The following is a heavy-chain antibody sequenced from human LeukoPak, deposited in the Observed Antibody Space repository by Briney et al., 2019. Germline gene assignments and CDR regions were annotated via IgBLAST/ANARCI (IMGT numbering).Heavy chain of an antibody. Sequence: GGSLRLSCAASGFTFSSYAMSWVRQAPGKGLEWVSAISGSGGSTYYADSVKGRFTISRDNAKNSLYLQMNSLRAEDTAVYYCARGRGRLDYWGQGTLVTVSS. CDR3: ARGRGRLDY. CDR1: GFTFSSYA. J-gene: IGHJ4*02. D-gene: IGHD1-26*01. CDR2: ISGSGGST. V-gene: IGHV3-23*01.